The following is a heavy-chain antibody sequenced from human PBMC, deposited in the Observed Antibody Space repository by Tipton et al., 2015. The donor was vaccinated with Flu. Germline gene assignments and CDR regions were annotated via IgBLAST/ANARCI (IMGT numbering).Heavy chain of an antibody. CDR1: GGSFSGYH. J-gene: IGHJ5*01. Sequence: GLVKPSETLSLTCAVYGGSFSGYHWSWIRQSPEKGLEWIGEINDSGSTNYSPSLKSRVTISVDTSKNQFSLHLTSVTAADTAVYYCARRDYSNYVSVPKNWFDSWGQGSLVTVSS. V-gene: IGHV4-34*01. D-gene: IGHD4-11*01. CDR3: ARRDYSNYVSVPKNWFDS. CDR2: INDSGST.